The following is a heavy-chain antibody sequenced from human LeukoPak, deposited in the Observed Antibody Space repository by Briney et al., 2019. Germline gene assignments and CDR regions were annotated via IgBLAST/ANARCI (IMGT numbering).Heavy chain of an antibody. V-gene: IGHV3-53*01. Sequence: GGSLRLSCTVSGFTVSSSSMSWVRQAPGKGLEWVSFIYSDNTHYSDSVKDRFTISRDNSKNTLYLQMNSLRAEDTAVYYCARRAGAYSHPYDYWGQGTLVTVSS. D-gene: IGHD4/OR15-4a*01. J-gene: IGHJ4*02. CDR2: IYSDNT. CDR1: GFTVSSSS. CDR3: ARRAGAYSHPYDY.